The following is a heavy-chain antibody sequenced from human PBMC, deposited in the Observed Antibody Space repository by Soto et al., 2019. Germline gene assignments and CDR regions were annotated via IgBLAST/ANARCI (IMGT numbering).Heavy chain of an antibody. D-gene: IGHD3-3*01. CDR3: TTEPLVWEWLLFDY. Sequence: EVQLVESGGGLVKPGGSLRLSCAASGFTFSNAWMNWVRQAPGKGLEWVGRIKSKTDGGTTDYAAPVKGRFTISRXDXXNTLYLQMNSLKTEDTAVYYCTTEPLVWEWLLFDYWGQGTLVTVSS. V-gene: IGHV3-15*07. CDR1: GFTFSNAW. CDR2: IKSKTDGGTT. J-gene: IGHJ4*02.